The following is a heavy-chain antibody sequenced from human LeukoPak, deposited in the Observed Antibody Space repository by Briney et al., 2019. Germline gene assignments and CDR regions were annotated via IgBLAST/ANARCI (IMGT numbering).Heavy chain of an antibody. Sequence: GGSLRLSCAASGFTFSSYGMHWVRQAPGKGLEWVAVISFDGSNKYYADSVKGRFTISRDNSKNTLYLQMNSLRAEDTAVYYCARDGVEWELLFLYYWGQGTLVTVSS. CDR1: GFTFSSYG. J-gene: IGHJ4*02. CDR2: ISFDGSNK. V-gene: IGHV3-30*03. D-gene: IGHD1-26*01. CDR3: ARDGVEWELLFLYY.